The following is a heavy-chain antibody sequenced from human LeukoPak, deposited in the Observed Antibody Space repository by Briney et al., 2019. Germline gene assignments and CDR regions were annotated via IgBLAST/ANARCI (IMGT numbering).Heavy chain of an antibody. CDR3: ARVEFLNCSGGSCYHEYFQH. CDR1: GGSISSGDYY. Sequence: PSQTLSLTCTVSGGSISSGDYYWSWIRQPPGKGLEWIGYIYYSGSTNYNPSLKSRVTISVDTSKNQFSLKLSSVTAADTAVYYCARVEFLNCSGGSCYHEYFQHWGQGTLVTVSS. J-gene: IGHJ1*01. D-gene: IGHD2-15*01. V-gene: IGHV4-30-4*01. CDR2: IYYSGST.